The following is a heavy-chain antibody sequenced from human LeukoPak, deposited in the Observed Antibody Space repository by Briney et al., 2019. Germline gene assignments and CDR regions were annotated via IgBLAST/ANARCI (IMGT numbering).Heavy chain of an antibody. Sequence: GGSLRLSCAASGFTFSSYSMNWVRQAPGKGLEWVANIKRDGTEKYYVDSVKGRFTISRDNAKNSLYLQMNSLRAEDTAVYYCAAYGSGSYYSDYWGQGTLVTVSS. D-gene: IGHD3-10*01. CDR2: IKRDGTEK. V-gene: IGHV3-7*01. J-gene: IGHJ4*02. CDR3: AAYGSGSYYSDY. CDR1: GFTFSSYS.